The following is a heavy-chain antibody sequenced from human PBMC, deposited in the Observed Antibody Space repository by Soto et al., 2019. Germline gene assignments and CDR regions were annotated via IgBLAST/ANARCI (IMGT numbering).Heavy chain of an antibody. CDR1: GFTFSSYW. CDR3: AREGGYDILTGYYIYDPPGYYYYMDV. CDR2: IKQDGSEK. Sequence: GGSLRLSCAASGFTFSSYWMSWVRQAPGKGLEWVANIKQDGSEKYYVDSVKGRFTISRDNAKNSLYLQMNSLRAEDTAVYYCAREGGYDILTGYYIYDPPGYYYYMDVWVKGTTVTVSS. D-gene: IGHD3-9*01. V-gene: IGHV3-7*01. J-gene: IGHJ6*03.